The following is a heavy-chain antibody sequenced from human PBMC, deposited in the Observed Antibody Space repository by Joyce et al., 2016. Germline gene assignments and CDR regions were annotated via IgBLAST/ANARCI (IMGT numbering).Heavy chain of an antibody. Sequence: QVQLVQSGAQMKKPGSYVKVSCKASGGTFGSYVINWVRQAPGQGLECVVQIIPSFKTSNYGQKFQGRVTITADESTATVYIEFIRLTSKDTAVYYCARENGHDYLGASDIWGQGTKVTVS. J-gene: IGHJ3*02. CDR3: ARENGHDYLGASDI. V-gene: IGHV1-69*01. CDR1: GGTFGSYV. CDR2: IIPSFKTS. D-gene: IGHD5-12*01.